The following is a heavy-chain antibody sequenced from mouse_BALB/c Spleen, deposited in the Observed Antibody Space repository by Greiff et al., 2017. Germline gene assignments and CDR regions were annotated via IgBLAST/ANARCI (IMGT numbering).Heavy chain of an antibody. CDR3: ARKGTVDAMDY. V-gene: IGHV1S137*01. CDR2: ISTYYGDA. J-gene: IGHJ4*01. Sequence: VQLQQSGAELVRPGVSVKISCKGSVYTFTDYAMHWVKQSHAKSLEWIGVISTYYGDASYNQKFKGKATMTVDKSSSTAYMELARLTSEDSAIYYCARKGTVDAMDYWGQGTSVTVSS. CDR1: VYTFTDYA. D-gene: IGHD1-1*01.